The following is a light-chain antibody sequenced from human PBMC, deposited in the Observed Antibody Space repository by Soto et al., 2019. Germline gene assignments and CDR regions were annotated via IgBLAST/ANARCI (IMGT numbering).Light chain of an antibody. CDR3: QQRSNWPLT. V-gene: IGKV3-11*01. CDR2: GAS. Sequence: IVMTQSPATLSVSPWERATLSCRASQSVSSNLAWYQQKPGQAPRLLIYGASSRATGIPARFSGSGSGTDFTLTISSLEPEDFAVYYCQQRSNWPLTFGQGTRLEI. J-gene: IGKJ5*01. CDR1: QSVSSN.